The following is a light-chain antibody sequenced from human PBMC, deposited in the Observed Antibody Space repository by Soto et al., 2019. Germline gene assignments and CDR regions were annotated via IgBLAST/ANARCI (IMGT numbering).Light chain of an antibody. J-gene: IGLJ1*01. CDR3: SSSTSSCNL. CDR1: SSDVGSSNY. CDR2: EVS. Sequence: QSALTQPASVSGSPGQSITISCTGTSSDVGSSNYVSWYQQHPGKAPKLMIYEVSDRPSGISSRFSGSKSGNTASLTISGLQTEDDADYYCSSSTSSCNLFATGTKVNVL. V-gene: IGLV2-14*01.